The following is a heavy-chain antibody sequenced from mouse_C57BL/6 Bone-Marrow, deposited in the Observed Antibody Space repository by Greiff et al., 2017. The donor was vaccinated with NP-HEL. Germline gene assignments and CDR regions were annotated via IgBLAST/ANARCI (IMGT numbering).Heavy chain of an antibody. J-gene: IGHJ4*01. CDR1: GFSLTSYG. V-gene: IGHV2-5*01. CDR2: IWRGGST. CDR3: AKRFDGNYVDYAMDY. D-gene: IGHD2-1*01. Sequence: QVQLKESGPGLVQPSQSLSITCTVSGFSLTSYGVHWVRQSPGKGLEWLGVIWRGGSTDYNAAFMSRLSITKDNSKSQVFFKMNSLQADDTAIYYCAKRFDGNYVDYAMDYWGQGTSVTVSS.